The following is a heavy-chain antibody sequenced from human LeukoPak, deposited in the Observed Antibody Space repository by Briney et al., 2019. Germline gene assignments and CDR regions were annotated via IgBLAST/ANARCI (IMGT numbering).Heavy chain of an antibody. D-gene: IGHD6-19*01. J-gene: IGHJ4*02. CDR3: ARGTGYSSGWYPLRY. CDR2: IYSGGST. CDR1: GFTVSSNY. V-gene: IGHV3-53*04. Sequence: PGGSLRLSCAASGFTVSSNYMSWVRQAPGKGLEWVSVIYSGGSTYYADSVKGRFTISRHNSKNTLYLQMNSLRAEDTAVYYCARGTGYSSGWYPLRYWGQGTLVTVSS.